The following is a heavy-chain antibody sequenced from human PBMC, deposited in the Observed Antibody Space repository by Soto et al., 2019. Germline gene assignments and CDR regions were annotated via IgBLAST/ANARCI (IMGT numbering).Heavy chain of an antibody. CDR2: IYYSGST. CDR1: GGSISSGVYY. J-gene: IGHJ5*02. D-gene: IGHD2-2*02. V-gene: IGHV4-31*03. Sequence: SETLSLTCTVSGGSISSGVYYWIWIRQHPGKGLEWIGYIYYSGSTYYNPSLKGRVTISVDTSKNQFSLKLSSVTAADTAVYYCARGGCSSTSCYKNWFDPWGQGTLVTVSS. CDR3: ARGGCSSTSCYKNWFDP.